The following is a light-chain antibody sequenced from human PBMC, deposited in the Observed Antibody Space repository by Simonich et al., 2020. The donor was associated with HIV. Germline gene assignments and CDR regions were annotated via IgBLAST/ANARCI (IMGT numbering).Light chain of an antibody. J-gene: IGKJ5*01. CDR1: QSLLHSIGYNY. CDR3: MQALQTPPT. V-gene: IGKV2-28*01. CDR2: LGS. Sequence: DIVMTQFPLSLPVTPGEPASISGRFSQSLLHSIGYNYLDWYLQKQGQSPQLLIYLGSNRASEVPDRFSGSGSGTDFTRKSSRVEAEDVGVYYCMQALQTPPTFGQGTRLEMK.